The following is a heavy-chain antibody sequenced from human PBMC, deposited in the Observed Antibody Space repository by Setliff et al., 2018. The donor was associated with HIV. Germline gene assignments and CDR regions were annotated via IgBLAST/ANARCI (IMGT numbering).Heavy chain of an antibody. V-gene: IGHV4-61*09. Sequence: PSETLSLTCTVSGDSISSGRYCWNWIRQPAGKGLDWIGHIFTSGSAVSSGTANYSPSLKSRVTLSVDISKNQFSLKLTSVTAADTAMYFCARDSPADGGNPGRIQRWGQGTLVTVSS. CDR3: ARDSPADGGNPGRIQR. D-gene: IGHD2-15*01. J-gene: IGHJ1*01. CDR2: IFTSGSA. CDR1: GDSISSGRYC.